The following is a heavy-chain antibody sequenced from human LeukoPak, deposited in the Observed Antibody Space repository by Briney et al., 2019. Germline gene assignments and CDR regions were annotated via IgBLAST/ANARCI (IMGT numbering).Heavy chain of an antibody. Sequence: GGSLRLSCAASGFTFSNFGMHWVRQAPGKGLEWVAVISNDKINTYYGDSVKGRFAISRDNAKNTLYLQMNSLRPEDTAVYYCARVSMVTTNFDFWGQGTLVTVSS. CDR1: GFTFSNFG. CDR2: ISNDKINT. J-gene: IGHJ4*02. CDR3: ARVSMVTTNFDF. V-gene: IGHV3-30*03. D-gene: IGHD4-17*01.